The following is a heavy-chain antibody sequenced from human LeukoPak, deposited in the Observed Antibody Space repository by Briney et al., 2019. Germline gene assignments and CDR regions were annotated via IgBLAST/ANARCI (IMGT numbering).Heavy chain of an antibody. V-gene: IGHV3-33*01. CDR3: ARPYCSSTSCYPLPVDY. CDR1: GFTFSSYG. CDR2: IWSDGSNK. D-gene: IGHD2-2*01. Sequence: GGSLRLSCAASGFTFSSYGMHWLRQAPGKGLEWVAVIWSDGSNKYYAYSVKGRFTISRDNSKNTLYLQMNSLRAEDTAVYYYARPYCSSTSCYPLPVDYWGQGTLVTVSS. J-gene: IGHJ4*02.